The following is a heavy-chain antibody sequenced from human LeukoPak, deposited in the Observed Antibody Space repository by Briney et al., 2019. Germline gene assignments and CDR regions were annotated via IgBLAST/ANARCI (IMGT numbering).Heavy chain of an antibody. J-gene: IGHJ3*01. CDR1: GGSISSGSHY. CDR2: ITTSGDT. V-gene: IGHV4-61*02. Sequence: SQTLSLTCTVSGGSISSGSHYWSWIRQPAGKGLEWIGRITTSGDTTYNPSLKSRLTISVDTSRNHFSLNLRSVAAADTAVYYCARGYNSRSTFDVWGQGTVVTVSS. CDR3: ARGYNSRSTFDV. D-gene: IGHD6-13*01.